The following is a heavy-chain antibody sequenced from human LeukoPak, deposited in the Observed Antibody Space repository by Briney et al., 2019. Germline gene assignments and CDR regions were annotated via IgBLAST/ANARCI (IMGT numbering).Heavy chain of an antibody. CDR2: INWNGGST. V-gene: IGHV3-20*04. Sequence: GGSLRLSCAASGFTVDGYGMSWVRHAPGKGLEWVAGINWNGGSTGYADSVKGRFTISRDNAKNSLYLQMNSLRAEDTALYYCARGYYYDSRGGHDYWGQGTLVTVSS. D-gene: IGHD3-22*01. CDR3: ARGYYYDSRGGHDY. CDR1: GFTVDGYG. J-gene: IGHJ4*02.